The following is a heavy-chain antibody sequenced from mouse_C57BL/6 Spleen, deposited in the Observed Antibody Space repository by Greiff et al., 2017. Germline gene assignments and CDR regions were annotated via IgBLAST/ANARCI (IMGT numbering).Heavy chain of an antibody. J-gene: IGHJ4*01. CDR2: IYPGDGDT. CDR3: AKGYDYDGAMDY. D-gene: IGHD2-4*01. V-gene: IGHV1-80*01. Sequence: VQLQQSGAELVKPGASVKISCKASGYAFSSYWMNWVKQRPGKGLEWIGQIYPGDGDTNYNGKVKGKATLTADKSSSTAYMQLSSLTTEDSAVYFCAKGYDYDGAMDYWGQGTSVTVSS. CDR1: GYAFSSYW.